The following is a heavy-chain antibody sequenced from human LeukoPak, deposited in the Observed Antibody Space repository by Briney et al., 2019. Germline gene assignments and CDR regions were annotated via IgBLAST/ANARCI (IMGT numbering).Heavy chain of an antibody. D-gene: IGHD4-23*01. CDR2: ISSSSSYI. J-gene: IGHJ4*02. CDR1: GFTFSSYW. V-gene: IGHV3-21*01. CDR3: ARGPTTVVTGNFDY. Sequence: GSLRLSCAASGFTFSSYWMSWVRQAPGKGLEWVSSISSSSSYIYYADSVKGRFTISRDNAKNSLYLQMNSLRAEDTAVYYCARGPTTVVTGNFDYWGQGTLVTVSS.